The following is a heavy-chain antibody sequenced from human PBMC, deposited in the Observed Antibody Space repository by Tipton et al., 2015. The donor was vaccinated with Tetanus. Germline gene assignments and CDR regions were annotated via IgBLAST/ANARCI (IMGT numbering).Heavy chain of an antibody. CDR3: ARLFNWGSGYFFFDL. J-gene: IGHJ2*01. V-gene: IGHV4-30-4*01. D-gene: IGHD7-27*01. CDR1: GGSIISADHY. Sequence: TLSLTCTVSGGSIISADHYWSWIRQPPGKGLEWIGYIYYSGTTYYSPSLKSRVTISVDTSNNHFSLKLSSVTAADTAVYFCARLFNWGSGYFFFDLWGRGTLVTVSS. CDR2: IYYSGTT.